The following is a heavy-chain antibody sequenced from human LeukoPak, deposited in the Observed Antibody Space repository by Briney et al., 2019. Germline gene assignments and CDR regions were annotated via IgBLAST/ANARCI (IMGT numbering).Heavy chain of an antibody. D-gene: IGHD3-10*01. V-gene: IGHV3-23*01. CDR3: AKAGHYGSGSYYSDY. CDR1: GFTFSSYA. J-gene: IGHJ4*02. Sequence: GGSLRLSCAASGFTFSSYAMSWVRQAPGKGLEWVSAISGSGTTTYYVDSVKGRFTVSRDNSKNTLYLQMSSLRAGDTAVYYCAKAGHYGSGSYYSDYWGRGTLVTVS. CDR2: ISGSGTTT.